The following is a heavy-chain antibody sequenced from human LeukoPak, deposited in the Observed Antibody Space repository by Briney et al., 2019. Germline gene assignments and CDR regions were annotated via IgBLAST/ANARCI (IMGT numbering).Heavy chain of an antibody. Sequence: ASVKVSCKASGYTFTGYYMHWVRQAPGQGLEWMGWINPNSGGTNYAQKFQGWVTMTRDTSISTAYMELSRLRSNDTAVYYCARSWSGYDFDYWGQGTLVTVSS. V-gene: IGHV1-2*04. J-gene: IGHJ4*02. D-gene: IGHD5-12*01. CDR1: GYTFTGYY. CDR3: ARSWSGYDFDY. CDR2: INPNSGGT.